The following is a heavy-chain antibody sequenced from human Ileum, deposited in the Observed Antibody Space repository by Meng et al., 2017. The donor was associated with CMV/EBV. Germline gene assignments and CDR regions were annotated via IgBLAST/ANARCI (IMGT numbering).Heavy chain of an antibody. Sequence: QVHLVQSGSELKKPGASVQVSCKTSGYTFTSNNIIWVRQAPGQGPAWMGWIDTNTGNPTYAQGFTGRFVFSLDTSVNTAYLQISSLKAEDTAVYYCARDGLSGRYFDYWGQGTLVTVSS. CDR2: IDTNTGNP. J-gene: IGHJ4*02. CDR1: GYTFTSNN. CDR3: ARDGLSGRYFDY. D-gene: IGHD1-26*01. V-gene: IGHV7-4-1*02.